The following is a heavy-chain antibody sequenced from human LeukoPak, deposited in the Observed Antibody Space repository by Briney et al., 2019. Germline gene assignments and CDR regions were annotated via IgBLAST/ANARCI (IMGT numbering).Heavy chain of an antibody. Sequence: GGSLRLSCAASGFTFSSYAMSWVRQAPGKGLEWVSAISGSGGSTYYADSVKGRFTISRDNSKNTLYLQMNSLRAEDTAVYCCAKDQHSSSWYPGFQHWGQDTLVTVSS. V-gene: IGHV3-23*01. J-gene: IGHJ1*01. CDR1: GFTFSSYA. D-gene: IGHD6-13*01. CDR2: ISGSGGST. CDR3: AKDQHSSSWYPGFQH.